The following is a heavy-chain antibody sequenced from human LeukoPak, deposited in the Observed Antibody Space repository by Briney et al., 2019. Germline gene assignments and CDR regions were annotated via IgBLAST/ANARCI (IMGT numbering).Heavy chain of an antibody. Sequence: ASVKVSCKASGYTFTSYDINWVRQATGQGLEWMGWMNPNSGNTGYAQKFQGRVTMTRNTSISTAYMELSSLRSEDTAVYYCARGDRNCSGGSCSATFDYWGQGTLVTVSS. CDR3: ARGDRNCSGGSCSATFDY. CDR2: MNPNSGNT. V-gene: IGHV1-8*01. J-gene: IGHJ4*02. D-gene: IGHD2-15*01. CDR1: GYTFTSYD.